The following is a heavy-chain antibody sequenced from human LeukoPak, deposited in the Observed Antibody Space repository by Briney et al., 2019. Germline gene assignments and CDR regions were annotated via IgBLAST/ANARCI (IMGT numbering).Heavy chain of an antibody. V-gene: IGHV1-69*05. D-gene: IGHD1-1*01. J-gene: IGHJ6*03. CDR2: TIPLFGTT. Sequence: SVKVSCKASGGSFSSHAVGWVRQAPGQGLEWLGGTIPLFGTTRYAQKFQGRVTITTDESTRTAYMDLSSLTSEDTAMYYCARGSWDDVGYYYYYYMDVWGKGSTVTVSS. CDR3: ARGSWDDVGYYYYYYMDV. CDR1: GGSFSSHA.